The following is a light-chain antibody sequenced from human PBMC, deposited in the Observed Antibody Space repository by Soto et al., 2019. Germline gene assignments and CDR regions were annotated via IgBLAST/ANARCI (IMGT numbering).Light chain of an antibody. Sequence: EIVLSQSPGTLSLSPGERATLSCRASQSVSSNLAWYQQKPGQAPRLLIYGASTRATGIPARFSGSGSGTEFTLTISSLQSEDFAVYYCQQYNNLPPITFGQGTRPEIK. CDR2: GAS. J-gene: IGKJ5*01. CDR3: QQYNNLPPIT. V-gene: IGKV3-15*01. CDR1: QSVSSN.